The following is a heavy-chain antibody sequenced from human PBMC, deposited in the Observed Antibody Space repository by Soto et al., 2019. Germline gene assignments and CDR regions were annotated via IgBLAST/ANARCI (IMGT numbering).Heavy chain of an antibody. Sequence: GGSLRLSCAASGFTFSSYAMTWVRQAPGKGLEWVSAISGSGGSTHYADSVKGRFTISRDNSKNTLFLQMNSLRAEDMAVYYCVKGIVSGWYYWFDPWGQGTLVTVSS. CDR3: VKGIVSGWYYWFDP. J-gene: IGHJ5*02. D-gene: IGHD6-19*01. V-gene: IGHV3-23*01. CDR2: ISGSGGST. CDR1: GFTFSSYA.